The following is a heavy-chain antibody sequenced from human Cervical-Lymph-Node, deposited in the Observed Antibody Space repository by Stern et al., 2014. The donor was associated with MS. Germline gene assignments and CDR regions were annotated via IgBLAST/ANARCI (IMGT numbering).Heavy chain of an antibody. J-gene: IGHJ6*02. CDR1: GGSISSYY. CDR3: ARGVLGFGEFPYGMDV. CDR2: INAFGSP. D-gene: IGHD3-10*01. Sequence: QVQLPESGPGKVKPSETLSLTCRVSGGSISSYYCSWVRQPAGKGLEWIWRINAFGSPNCTPSLRSRLTMSVDTSKTQFSMKLKSVTAADTAVYYCARGVLGFGEFPYGMDVWGQGTTVTVSS. V-gene: IGHV4-4*07.